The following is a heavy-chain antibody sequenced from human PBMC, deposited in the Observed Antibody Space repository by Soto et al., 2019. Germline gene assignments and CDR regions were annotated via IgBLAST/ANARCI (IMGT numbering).Heavy chain of an antibody. CDR1: GFTFSTYA. D-gene: IGHD1-7*01. V-gene: IGHV3-23*01. CDR2: ISANGQGI. J-gene: IGHJ4*02. Sequence: PGGSLRLSCAASGFTFSTYALRWVRHAPGKGLEWVSAISANGQGIYYADSVRGRFTISRDNSKNTIFLHMDSLRAEDTAVYYCAKDRNYPRDQFHYWGQGTLVTVSS. CDR3: AKDRNYPRDQFHY.